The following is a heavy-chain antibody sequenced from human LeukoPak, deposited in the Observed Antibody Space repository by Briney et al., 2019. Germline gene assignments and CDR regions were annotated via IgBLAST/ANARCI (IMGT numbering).Heavy chain of an antibody. D-gene: IGHD2-15*01. CDR3: ARGRKWSEVANYYYYGMDV. CDR2: IIPILGIA. V-gene: IGHV1-69*04. J-gene: IGHJ6*02. Sequence: SVKVSCKASGGTFSSYAISWVRQAPGQGLEWMGRIIPILGIANYAQKFQGRVTITADKSTSTAYMELSSLRSEDTAVYYCARGRKWSEVANYYYYGMDVWGQGTTVTVS. CDR1: GGTFSSYA.